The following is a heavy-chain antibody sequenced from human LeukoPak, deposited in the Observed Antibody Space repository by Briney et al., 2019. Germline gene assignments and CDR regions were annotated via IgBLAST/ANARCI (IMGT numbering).Heavy chain of an antibody. J-gene: IGHJ5*02. CDR3: ARVSITIFGVVIIPNWFDP. CDR2: IYHSGST. Sequence: PSETLSLTGTVSGYSISSGYYWGWIRQPPGKGLEWIGSIYHSGSTYYNPSLKSRVTISVDTSKNQFSLKLSSVTAADTAVYYCARVSITIFGVVIIPNWFDPWGQGTLVTVSS. V-gene: IGHV4-38-2*02. D-gene: IGHD3-3*01. CDR1: GYSISSGYY.